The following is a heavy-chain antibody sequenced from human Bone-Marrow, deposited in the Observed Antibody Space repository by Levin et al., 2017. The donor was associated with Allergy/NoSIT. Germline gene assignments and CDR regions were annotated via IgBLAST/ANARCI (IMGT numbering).Heavy chain of an antibody. CDR1: GESLSDYY. CDR2: TNHRGST. Sequence: PSETLSLTCAVYGESLSDYYWSWIRQPPGKGLEWIGETNHRGSTNYNPSLKSRVTTSVDTSKNQFSLRLSSVTAADTAVYYCARGRGDYGDYNNYFDYWGQGTLVTVSS. D-gene: IGHD4-17*01. CDR3: ARGRGDYGDYNNYFDY. V-gene: IGHV4-34*01. J-gene: IGHJ4*02.